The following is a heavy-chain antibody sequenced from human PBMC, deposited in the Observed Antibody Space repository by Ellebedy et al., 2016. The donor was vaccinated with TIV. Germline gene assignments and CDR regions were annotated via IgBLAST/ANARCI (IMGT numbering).Heavy chain of an antibody. CDR2: ISGNGGRT. D-gene: IGHD6-19*01. V-gene: IGHV3-23*01. CDR1: GFTFSSYA. Sequence: GESLKISCAASGFTFSSYAMSWVRQAPGKGLELVSSISGNGGRTDYADSVKGRFTISRDNSNNSLYLQMNSLRAEDTAVYYCAKGSQWLGRTCFDYWGQGTLVTVSS. J-gene: IGHJ4*02. CDR3: AKGSQWLGRTCFDY.